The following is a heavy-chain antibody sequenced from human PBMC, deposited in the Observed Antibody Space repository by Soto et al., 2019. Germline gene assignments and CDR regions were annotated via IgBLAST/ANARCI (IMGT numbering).Heavy chain of an antibody. Sequence: QVQLVQSGAEVKKPGASVKVSCKASGYTFNSYGITWVRQAPGQGLEWMGWISTYNGKTNYAQKVQGRVTMTTDTSTSTAYMELRSLTSHDTAVYYCARGALPTATSNCFAPWGQGTLLTVSS. J-gene: IGHJ5*02. V-gene: IGHV1-18*04. D-gene: IGHD2-2*01. CDR1: GYTFNSYG. CDR2: ISTYNGKT. CDR3: ARGALPTATSNCFAP.